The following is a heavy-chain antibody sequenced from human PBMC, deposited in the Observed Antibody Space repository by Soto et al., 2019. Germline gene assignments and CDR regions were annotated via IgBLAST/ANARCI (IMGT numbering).Heavy chain of an antibody. J-gene: IGHJ4*02. Sequence: QVQLVESGGGVVQPGRSLRLSCAASGFSFSSYGMHWVRQAPGKGLEWVAVIWYDGSNKYYADSVKGRFTISRDNSKNTRYLHMNSLRAEDTAVYYCARDEGLAVLWYFDYWGQGTLVTVAS. D-gene: IGHD6-19*01. CDR3: ARDEGLAVLWYFDY. CDR2: IWYDGSNK. V-gene: IGHV3-33*01. CDR1: GFSFSSYG.